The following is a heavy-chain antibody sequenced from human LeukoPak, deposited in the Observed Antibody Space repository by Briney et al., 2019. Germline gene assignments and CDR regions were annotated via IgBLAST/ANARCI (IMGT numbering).Heavy chain of an antibody. V-gene: IGHV4-34*01. Sequence: SETLSLTCAVYGGSFSGHYWSWIRQPPGKGLEWIGEINHSGSTNYNPSLKSRVTISVDTSNNQFSLRLSSVTAADTAVYYCARGRYSSGWFKEKTWFDPWGQGTLVTVSS. D-gene: IGHD6-19*01. CDR1: GGSFSGHY. J-gene: IGHJ5*02. CDR3: ARGRYSSGWFKEKTWFDP. CDR2: INHSGST.